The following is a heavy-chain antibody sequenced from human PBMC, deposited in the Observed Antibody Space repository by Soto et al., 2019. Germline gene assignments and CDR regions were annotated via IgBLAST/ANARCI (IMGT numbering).Heavy chain of an antibody. CDR1: GFTFSSYS. Sequence: PGGSLRLSCEASGFTFSSYSMAWVRQAPGKGLEWVSSISLTGDYIYYADSVKGRFTISRDDAKSSLYLQMNSLGVEDTAVYYCARLIRRGDFAMDVWGRGTTVTVSS. CDR2: ISLTGDYI. J-gene: IGHJ6*02. CDR3: ARLIRRGDFAMDV. D-gene: IGHD3-16*01. V-gene: IGHV3-21*01.